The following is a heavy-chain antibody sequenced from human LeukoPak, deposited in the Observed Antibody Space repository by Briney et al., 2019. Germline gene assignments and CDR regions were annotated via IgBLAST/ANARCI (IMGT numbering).Heavy chain of an antibody. CDR3: ARGQGTYYYYGMDV. D-gene: IGHD3-10*01. Sequence: GASVKVSCKASGYTFTGYYMHWVRQAPGQGLEWMGWINPNSGGTNYAQKFQGRVTMTRNTSISTAYMELSSLRSEDTAVYYCARGQGTYYYYGMDVWGQGTTVTVSS. CDR2: INPNSGGT. CDR1: GYTFTGYY. J-gene: IGHJ6*02. V-gene: IGHV1-2*02.